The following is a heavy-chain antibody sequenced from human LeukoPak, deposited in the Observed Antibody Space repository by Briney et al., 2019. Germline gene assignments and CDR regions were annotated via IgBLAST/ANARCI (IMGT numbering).Heavy chain of an antibody. Sequence: GASVKVSCKASGYTFTGYYIHWVRQAPGQGLEWMGWINPNSGGTNHAQRFQGRVTMTRDTSISTAYMELSRLRSDDTAVYYCARTFDSYYLSGFDYWGQGTLVTVSS. CDR1: GYTFTGYY. D-gene: IGHD5-18*01. CDR3: ARTFDSYYLSGFDY. J-gene: IGHJ4*02. CDR2: INPNSGGT. V-gene: IGHV1-2*02.